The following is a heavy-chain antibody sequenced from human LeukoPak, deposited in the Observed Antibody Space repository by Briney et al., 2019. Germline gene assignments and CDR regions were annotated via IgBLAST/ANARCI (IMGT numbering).Heavy chain of an antibody. CDR2: ISYSGDT. CDR1: GDSSSTYY. D-gene: IGHD6-19*01. CDR3: ARKTAYGSGFQH. V-gene: IGHV4-59*08. Sequence: SETLSLTCTVSGDSSSTYYWSWFRQPPGKGLEWIGHISYSGDTNYNPSLKSRVTISVDTSKNQFSLLLSSVTAADTAVYYCARKTAYGSGFQHWGQGTLVTVSS. J-gene: IGHJ1*01.